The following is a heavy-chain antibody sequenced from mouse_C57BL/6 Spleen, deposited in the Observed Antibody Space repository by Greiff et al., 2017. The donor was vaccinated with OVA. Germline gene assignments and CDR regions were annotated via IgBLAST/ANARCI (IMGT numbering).Heavy chain of an antibody. CDR1: GYTFTSYW. Sequence: QVQLQQSGTVLARPGASVKMSCKTSGYTFTSYWITWVKQRPGQGLEWIGDIYPGSGSTNYNEKFKSKATLTVDTSSSTAYMQLSSLTSEDSAVYYCARLGAYWGQGTLVTVSA. J-gene: IGHJ3*01. CDR3: ARLGAY. D-gene: IGHD3-1*01. CDR2: IYPGSGST. V-gene: IGHV1-55*01.